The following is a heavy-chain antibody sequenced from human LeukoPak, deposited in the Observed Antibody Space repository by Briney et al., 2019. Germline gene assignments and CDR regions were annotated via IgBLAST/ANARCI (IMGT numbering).Heavy chain of an antibody. V-gene: IGHV1-2*02. CDR2: INPNSAGT. Sequence: ASVKVSCEASGYTFTGNSLHWVRQVPGQGLEWMGWINPNSAGTNYAQKFQGRVTMTRDTSISTAYMAVSGLRSDDTGVYYCTRGPYLDYWGQGTLVTVSS. J-gene: IGHJ4*02. CDR1: GYTFTGNS. CDR3: TRGPYLDY.